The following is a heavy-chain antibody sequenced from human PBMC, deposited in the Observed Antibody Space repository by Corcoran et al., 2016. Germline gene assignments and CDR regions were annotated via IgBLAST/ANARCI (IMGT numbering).Heavy chain of an antibody. V-gene: IGHV3-33*01. Sequence: QVQLVESGGGVVQPGRSLRLSCAASGFTFSSHGMHWVRQAPGKGLEWVAVIWYDGSNKYYADSVKGRFTISRDNSKNTLYLQMNSLRAEDTAVYYCARDGAVAGTWDDYYYYGMDVWGQGTTVTVSS. CDR2: IWYDGSNK. CDR1: GFTFSSHG. CDR3: ARDGAVAGTWDDYYYYGMDV. D-gene: IGHD6-19*01. J-gene: IGHJ6*02.